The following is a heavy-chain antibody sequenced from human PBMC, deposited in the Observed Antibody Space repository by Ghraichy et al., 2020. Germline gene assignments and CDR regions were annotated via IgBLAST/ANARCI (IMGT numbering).Heavy chain of an antibody. D-gene: IGHD6-13*01. CDR3: ARGRRIAAAGTHFDY. V-gene: IGHV4-38-2*02. CDR2: IYHSGST. Sequence: SQTLSLTCTVSGYSISSGYYWGWIRQPPGKGLEWIGSIYHSGSTYYNPSLKSRVTISVDTSKNQFSLKLSSVTAADTAMYYCARGRRIAAAGTHFDYWGQGTLVTVSS. CDR1: GYSISSGYY. J-gene: IGHJ4*02.